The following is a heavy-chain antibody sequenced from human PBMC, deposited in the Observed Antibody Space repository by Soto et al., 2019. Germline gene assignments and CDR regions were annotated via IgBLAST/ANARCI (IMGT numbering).Heavy chain of an antibody. CDR2: ISAYNGNT. J-gene: IGHJ5*02. CDR1: AYTFTSYG. Sequence: ASVLVSCKASAYTFTSYGIRWVRQAPGQGLEWMGWISAYNGNTNYAQKLQGRVTMTTDTSTSTAYMELRSLRSDDTAVYYCARGPPTSDWFDPWGQGTLVTVSS. V-gene: IGHV1-18*04. CDR3: ARGPPTSDWFDP.